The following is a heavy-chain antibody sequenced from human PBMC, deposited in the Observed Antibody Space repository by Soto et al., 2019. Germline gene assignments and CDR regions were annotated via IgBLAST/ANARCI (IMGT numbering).Heavy chain of an antibody. CDR2: IYYSGST. Sequence: SETLSLTCTVSGGYISSGGYYWSWIRQHPGKGLEWIGYIYYSGSTYYNPSLKSRVTISVDTSKNQFSLKLSSVTAADTAVYYCARARTVPAAMRNFDYWGQGTLVTVSS. D-gene: IGHD2-2*01. V-gene: IGHV4-31*03. J-gene: IGHJ4*02. CDR3: ARARTVPAAMRNFDY. CDR1: GGYISSGGYY.